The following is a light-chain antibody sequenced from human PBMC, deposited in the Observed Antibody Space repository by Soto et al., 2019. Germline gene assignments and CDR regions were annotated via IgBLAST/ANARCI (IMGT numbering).Light chain of an antibody. Sequence: EIVLTQSPGPLCLCPGERATLSCRASESVSSPFFAWYQPNPGAAPRLLLFDAYTRATGIPPRFRGRESGTEFTLTISSLQSEDVALYYGQQYNNWPEKFGPGNKVDTK. V-gene: IGKV3-15*01. CDR3: QQYNNWPEK. J-gene: IGKJ3*01. CDR1: ESVSSP. CDR2: DAY.